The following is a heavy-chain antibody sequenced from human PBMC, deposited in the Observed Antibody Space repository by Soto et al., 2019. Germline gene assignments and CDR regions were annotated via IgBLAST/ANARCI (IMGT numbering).Heavy chain of an antibody. Sequence: EVQLLETGGGLVQPGGSLRLSCKASGFIFQNFVINWVRQAPGKGLEWVSIIGGTGQYTFYADSVRGRFTVSRDNSENTVYLEMNSLRADEMAIYFCAKVGTSHIYGIDVWGPWTTVIVSS. V-gene: IGHV3-23*01. CDR3: AKVGTSHIYGIDV. CDR1: GFIFQNFV. J-gene: IGHJ6*02. D-gene: IGHD2-2*01. CDR2: IGGTGQYT.